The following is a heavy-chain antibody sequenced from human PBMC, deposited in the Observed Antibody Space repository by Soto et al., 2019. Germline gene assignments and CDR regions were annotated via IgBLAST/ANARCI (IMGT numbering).Heavy chain of an antibody. J-gene: IGHJ4*02. CDR1: GFSFSDYY. D-gene: IGHD6-13*01. CDR3: ARDIEPPGLFFDY. Sequence: PGGSLRLSCAAFGFSFSDYYMSWIRQAPGKGLEWVSYIDFSSNSIYYADSVKGRFTISRDNAKNSLYLQMNSLRAEDTAVYYCARDIEPPGLFFDYWGQGTLVTVS. V-gene: IGHV3-11*01. CDR2: IDFSSNSI.